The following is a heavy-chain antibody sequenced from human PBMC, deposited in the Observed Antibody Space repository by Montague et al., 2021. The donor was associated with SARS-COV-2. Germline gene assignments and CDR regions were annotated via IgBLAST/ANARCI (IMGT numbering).Heavy chain of an antibody. Sequence: SETLSLTCVVSGDSISTDHWWTCFRLPPGEGLEWVGAIYHTGSTKYKPSLKRRVSMSVEKSWNQFSLRLTSVTAADTAIYYCARKGGGRSDLAYWGQGTLVTVSS. CDR1: GDSISTDHW. J-gene: IGHJ4*02. CDR2: IYHTGST. V-gene: IGHV4-4*02. CDR3: ARKGGGRSDLAY. D-gene: IGHD1-26*01.